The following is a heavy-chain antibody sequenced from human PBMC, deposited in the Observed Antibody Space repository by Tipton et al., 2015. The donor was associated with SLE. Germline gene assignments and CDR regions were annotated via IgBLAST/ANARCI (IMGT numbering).Heavy chain of an antibody. CDR3: GQGSASSV. CDR2: INWSGSST. D-gene: IGHD3-10*01. CDR1: GFIFDDYG. J-gene: IGHJ4*02. Sequence: SLRLSCAASGFIFDDYGMNWVRQSPGKGLEWVSGINWSGSSTAYADSVKGRFTLSRDNARNSLYLQMNSLRVEDTGVYYCGQGSASSVWGQGIQVTVSS. V-gene: IGHV3-20*04.